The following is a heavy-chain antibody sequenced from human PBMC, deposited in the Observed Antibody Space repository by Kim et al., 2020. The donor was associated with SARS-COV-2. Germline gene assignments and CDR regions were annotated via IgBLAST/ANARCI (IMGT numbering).Heavy chain of an antibody. Sequence: GGSLRLSCAASGFTFSSYWMSWVRQAPGKGLEWVANIKQDGSEKYYVDSVKGRFTISRDNAKNSLYLQMNSLRAEDTAVYYCAKLAVYRLFDYWGQGTLVTVSS. CDR1: GFTFSSYW. CDR3: AKLAVYRLFDY. D-gene: IGHD2-8*02. J-gene: IGHJ4*02. V-gene: IGHV3-7*03. CDR2: IKQDGSEK.